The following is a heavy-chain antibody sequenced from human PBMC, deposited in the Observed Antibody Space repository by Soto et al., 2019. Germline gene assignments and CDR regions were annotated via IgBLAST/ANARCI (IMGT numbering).Heavy chain of an antibody. CDR3: ARPLVRSYGDDRWHYFDY. CDR1: GGTFSSYT. V-gene: IGHV1-69*02. Sequence: QVQLVQSGAEVKKPGSSVKVSCKASGGTFSSYTISWVRQAPGQGLEWMGRIIPILGIANYAQKFQGRVRITADKSTSTAYMELSSLRAEDTAVYYCARPLVRSYGDDRWHYFDYWGQGTLVTVSS. CDR2: IIPILGIA. J-gene: IGHJ4*02. D-gene: IGHD4-17*01.